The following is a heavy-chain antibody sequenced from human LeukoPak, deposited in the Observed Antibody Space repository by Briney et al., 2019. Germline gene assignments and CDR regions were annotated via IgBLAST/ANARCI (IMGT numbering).Heavy chain of an antibody. CDR2: IYYSGST. D-gene: IGHD5-12*01. J-gene: IGHJ2*01. Sequence: SETLSLTCTVSGGSISSYYWSWIRQPPGKGLEWIGYIYYSGSTNYNPSLKSRVTISVDTSKNQFSLKLSSVTAADTAVYYCARFSDYASWYFDLWGRGTLVTVSS. CDR3: ARFSDYASWYFDL. CDR1: GGSISSYY. V-gene: IGHV4-59*08.